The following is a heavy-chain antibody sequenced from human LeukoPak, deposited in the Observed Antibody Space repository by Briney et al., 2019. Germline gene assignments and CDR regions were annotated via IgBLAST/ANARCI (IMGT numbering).Heavy chain of an antibody. CDR2: INHSGST. Sequence: SETLSLTCAVYGGSFSGYYWSWIRQSPGKGLEWIGEINHSGSTNYNPSLKSRVTTSIDTSKNQLSLNLKSVTAADTAVYYCARDRDVDDFDSWGQGTLVTVSS. CDR1: GGSFSGYY. J-gene: IGHJ4*02. D-gene: IGHD2-15*01. CDR3: ARDRDVDDFDS. V-gene: IGHV4-34*01.